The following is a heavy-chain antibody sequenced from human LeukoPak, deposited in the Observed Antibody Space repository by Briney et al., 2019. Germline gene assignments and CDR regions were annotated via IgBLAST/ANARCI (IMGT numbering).Heavy chain of an antibody. CDR1: GYTFSNYG. D-gene: IGHD2-15*01. J-gene: IGHJ4*02. CDR3: ARESYCSGGNCYSGAGDY. CDR2: ISAHNGNT. Sequence: ASVTVSCKASGYTFSNYGITWVRQAPGQGLEWMGWISAHNGNTKYAQNLQGRVTMTTDTSTSTAYMELRRLTSDDTAVYYCARESYCSGGNCYSGAGDYWGQGTLVSVSS. V-gene: IGHV1-18*01.